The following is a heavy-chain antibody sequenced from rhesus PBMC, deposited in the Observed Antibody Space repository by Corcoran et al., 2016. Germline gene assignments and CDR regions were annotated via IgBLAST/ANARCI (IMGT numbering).Heavy chain of an antibody. CDR2: IDSSGST. CDR3: ARHGIRHFGDYGLDS. CDR1: GGSISSSY. V-gene: IGHV4S11*01. Sequence: QVQLQESGPGLVKPSETLSLTCAVSGGSISSSYWSWIRHAPGKGLVWIGRIDSSGSTYYNPSLKSRVTLSVDTSKNQFSLKLSSVTAADTAVYYCARHGIRHFGDYGLDSWGQGVVVTVSS. D-gene: IGHD5-24*01. J-gene: IGHJ6*01.